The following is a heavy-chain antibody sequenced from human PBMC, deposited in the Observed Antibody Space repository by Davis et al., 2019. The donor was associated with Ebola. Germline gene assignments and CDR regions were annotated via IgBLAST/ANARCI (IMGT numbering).Heavy chain of an antibody. V-gene: IGHV3-30-3*01. CDR1: GFTFSSYA. Sequence: PGGSLRLSCAASGFTFSSYAMHWVRQAPGKGLEWVAVISYDGSNKYYADSVKGRFTISRDNSKNTLYLQMNSLRAEDTAVYYCARDGDIPFVSLGWRSPGPGYFDYWGQGTLVTVSS. D-gene: IGHD3-16*01. CDR3: ARDGDIPFVSLGWRSPGPGYFDY. CDR2: ISYDGSNK. J-gene: IGHJ4*02.